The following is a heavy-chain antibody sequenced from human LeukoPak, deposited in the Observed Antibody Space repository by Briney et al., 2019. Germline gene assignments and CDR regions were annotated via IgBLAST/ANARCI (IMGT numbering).Heavy chain of an antibody. Sequence: ASVKVSCKASGYTFARHGITWVRQAPRQGLEWMGWISSYNGNTNYAQKFQGRVTMTTDTSTSTAYMELKSLRSDDTAVYYCARDLAEVFFDYYYYMDVWGKGTTVTVSS. J-gene: IGHJ6*03. CDR1: GYTFARHG. CDR2: ISSYNGNT. CDR3: ARDLAEVFFDYYYYMDV. V-gene: IGHV1-18*01. D-gene: IGHD3-3*01.